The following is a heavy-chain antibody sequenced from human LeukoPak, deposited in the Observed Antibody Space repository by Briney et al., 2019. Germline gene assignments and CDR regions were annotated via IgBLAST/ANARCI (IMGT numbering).Heavy chain of an antibody. D-gene: IGHD3-10*01. CDR1: GFTFSSYG. J-gene: IGHJ4*02. Sequence: GGSLRLSCAASGFTFSSYGMHWVRQAPGKGLEWVAVISYDGSNKYYADSVKGRFTISRDNSKNTLYLQMNSLRAEDKAVYYCAKDSGGFGEFGYWGQGTLVTVSS. V-gene: IGHV3-30*18. CDR3: AKDSGGFGEFGY. CDR2: ISYDGSNK.